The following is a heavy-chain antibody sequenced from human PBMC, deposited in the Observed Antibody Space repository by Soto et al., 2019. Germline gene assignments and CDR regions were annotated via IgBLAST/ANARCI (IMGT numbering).Heavy chain of an antibody. CDR3: ARGYGSSPNMELRFGMDV. CDR1: GYILTGYS. Sequence: QVYLVQSGAEVRRPGASVKVSCTAFGYILTGYSLHWVRQAPGQGLEWMGWIDHNSGATSSAERFHGRVSMTRDTSIRAAYLELSSLRSDDTAVYYCARGYGSSPNMELRFGMDVWGKGTTISVSS. J-gene: IGHJ6*04. CDR2: IDHNSGAT. V-gene: IGHV1-2*02. D-gene: IGHD6-6*01.